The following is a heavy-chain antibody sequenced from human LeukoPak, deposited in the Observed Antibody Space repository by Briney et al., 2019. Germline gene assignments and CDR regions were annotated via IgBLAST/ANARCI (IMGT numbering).Heavy chain of an antibody. V-gene: IGHV1-69*13. CDR2: IIPIFGTA. Sequence: ASVNVSCKVSGYTLTELSIHWVRQAPGKGLEWMGGIIPIFGTANYAQKFQGRVTITADESTSTAYMGLSSLRSEDTAVYYCARDSSEFRSLIPHWGQGTLVTVSS. CDR1: GYTLTELS. CDR3: ARDSSEFRSLIPH. J-gene: IGHJ1*01. D-gene: IGHD2-21*01.